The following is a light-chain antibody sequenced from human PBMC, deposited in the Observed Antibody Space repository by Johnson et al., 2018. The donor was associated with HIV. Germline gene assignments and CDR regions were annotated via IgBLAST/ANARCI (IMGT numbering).Light chain of an antibody. CDR1: NSNIGNNY. V-gene: IGLV1-51*02. Sequence: QSVLTQPPSVSAAPGQKVTISCSGSNSNIGNNYVSWYQQLPGTAPKLLIYESTNRPSGIPDRFSGSKSGTSATLGIPGLHTGDEADYYCGTWDSRLNVYLFGPGTKVTVL. J-gene: IGLJ1*01. CDR2: EST. CDR3: GTWDSRLNVYL.